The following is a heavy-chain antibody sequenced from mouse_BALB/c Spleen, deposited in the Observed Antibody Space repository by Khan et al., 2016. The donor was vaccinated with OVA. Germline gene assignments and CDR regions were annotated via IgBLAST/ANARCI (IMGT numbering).Heavy chain of an antibody. CDR3: ARVPTFITTALDY. V-gene: IGHV5-12-2*01. D-gene: IGHD1-2*01. J-gene: IGHJ4*01. CDR2: ITNGGGST. CDR1: GFTFSSNT. Sequence: EVQLQESGGGLVQPGGSLKLSCAASGFTFSSNTMSWVRQTPEKRLEWVAYITNGGGSTYYPDTVKGRFTIPRDNAKNTLYLQMSSLKSEDTAMYYCARVPTFITTALDYWGQGTSVTVSS.